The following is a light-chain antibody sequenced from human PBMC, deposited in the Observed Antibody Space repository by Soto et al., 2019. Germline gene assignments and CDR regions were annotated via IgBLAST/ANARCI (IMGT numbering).Light chain of an antibody. Sequence: EVVLTQSPDTLSLFPGERATLSCRASQRVSSTYFAWYLQKPGQPPSLLIYGASNRATGVPDRFSGSGSGTDFTLTISRLEPEDFAVYYCQQYGSSPPGFTFGPGTTVEIK. V-gene: IGKV3-20*01. J-gene: IGKJ3*01. CDR3: QQYGSSPPGFT. CDR2: GAS. CDR1: QRVSSTY.